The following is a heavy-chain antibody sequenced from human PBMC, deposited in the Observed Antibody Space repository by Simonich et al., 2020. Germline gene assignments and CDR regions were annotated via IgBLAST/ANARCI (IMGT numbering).Heavy chain of an antibody. D-gene: IGHD2-2*01. CDR1: GGSISSSSYY. CDR2: IYYRVRT. V-gene: IGHV4-39*01. J-gene: IGHJ3*02. CDR3: ARRGYCSSTSCYDAFDI. Sequence: QLQLQESGPGLVKPSETLSLTCTVSGGSISSSSYYWGWIRQPPGKGLEWIGSIYYRVRTDYNPSLKSRVTISVDTSKNQFSLKLSSVTAADTAVYYCARRGYCSSTSCYDAFDIWGQGTMVTVSS.